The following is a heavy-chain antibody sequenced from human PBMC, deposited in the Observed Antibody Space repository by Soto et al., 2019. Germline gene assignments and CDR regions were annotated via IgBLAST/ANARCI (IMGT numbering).Heavy chain of an antibody. Sequence: QVQLVQSGAEVKKPGSSVKVSCKASGGTFSSYAISWVRQAPGQGLEWMGGIIPIFGTANYAQKFQGRVTITADESTSPAYMELSSLRSEDTAVYYCARSYYYDSSGYGFYYYYGMDVWGQGTTVTVSS. CDR2: IIPIFGTA. CDR1: GGTFSSYA. V-gene: IGHV1-69*01. D-gene: IGHD3-22*01. J-gene: IGHJ6*02. CDR3: ARSYYYDSSGYGFYYYYGMDV.